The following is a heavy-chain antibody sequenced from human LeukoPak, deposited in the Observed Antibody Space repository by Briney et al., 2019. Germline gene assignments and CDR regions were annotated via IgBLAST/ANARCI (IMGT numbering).Heavy chain of an antibody. Sequence: SETLSLTCTVSGGSISGYYWTWIPEPPGKGVEWSGHIYYGGDTNYNPSLKSRVTVSTDTSKNQFSLKVSSVTAADTAVYYCARWTNCGGDCYILQHWGQGTPVTVSS. CDR3: ARWTNCGGDCYILQH. CDR2: IYYGGDT. V-gene: IGHV4-59*01. CDR1: GGSISGYY. D-gene: IGHD2-21*02. J-gene: IGHJ1*01.